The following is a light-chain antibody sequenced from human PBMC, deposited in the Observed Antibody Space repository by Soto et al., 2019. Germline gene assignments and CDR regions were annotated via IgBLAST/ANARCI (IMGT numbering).Light chain of an antibody. CDR1: QSVSSPY. CDR2: AAS. CDR3: QQYGSSPFT. V-gene: IGKV3-20*01. J-gene: IGKJ3*01. Sequence: EVVLTQSPASLSLSPGERATLSFRASQSVSSPYLAWYQQKPDQPTRLLIYAASSRATDIPDRFIGSGSVTEFTLTITRLAPEVCAMYYYQQYGSSPFTFGPGTKVDIK.